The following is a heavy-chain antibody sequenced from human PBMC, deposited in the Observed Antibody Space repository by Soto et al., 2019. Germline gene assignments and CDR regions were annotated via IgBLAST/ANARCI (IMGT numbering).Heavy chain of an antibody. Sequence: QVQLVQSGAEVKKPGSSVKVSCKASGGTFSSYAISWVRQAPGQGLEWMGGIIPIFGTANYAQKFQGRVPITADKSTSTAYMELSSLRSEDTAVYYCARAASRGSYPFGYFDYWGQGTLVTVSS. D-gene: IGHD1-26*01. CDR2: IIPIFGTA. V-gene: IGHV1-69*06. CDR1: GGTFSSYA. CDR3: ARAASRGSYPFGYFDY. J-gene: IGHJ4*02.